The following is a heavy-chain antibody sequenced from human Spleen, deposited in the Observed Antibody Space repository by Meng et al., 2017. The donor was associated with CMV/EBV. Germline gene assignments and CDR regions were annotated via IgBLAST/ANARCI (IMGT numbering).Heavy chain of an antibody. J-gene: IGHJ4*02. D-gene: IGHD3-10*01. Sequence: SGATLAKPTQTLTLTCTVSEFSLSNTRMGVSWIRQPPGKALEWLAHIFSNDDRSYNTSLQSRLTVSQDTSKSQVVLTMTNMHPVDTATYFCARKGWFGEFDYWGQGALVTVSS. CDR3: ARKGWFGEFDY. CDR2: IFSNDDR. V-gene: IGHV2-26*01. CDR1: EFSLSNTRMG.